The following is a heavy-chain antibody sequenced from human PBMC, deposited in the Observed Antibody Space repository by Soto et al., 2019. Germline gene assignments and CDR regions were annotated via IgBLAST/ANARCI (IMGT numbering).Heavy chain of an antibody. D-gene: IGHD5-12*01. V-gene: IGHV1-2*02. CDR3: ARDGVVPTMD. CDR1: GNRFTGYY. Sequence: QVQMVQSGAEVKKPGASVKVSCKASGNRFTGYYVHWVRQAPGQGLEWMGWINPKSGGTKYAQKFQGRVTLTRDTSINTAYMELSSLRSDDTAVYFCARDGVVPTMDWGQGTLVTVSS. J-gene: IGHJ4*02. CDR2: INPKSGGT.